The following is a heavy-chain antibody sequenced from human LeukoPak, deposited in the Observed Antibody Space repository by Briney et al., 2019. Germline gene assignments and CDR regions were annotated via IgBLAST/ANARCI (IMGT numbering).Heavy chain of an antibody. CDR2: IYYSGST. CDR1: GGSISSSSYY. V-gene: IGHV4-39*07. J-gene: IGHJ6*03. CDR3: ARGRNSLIQLWRIHYYYYMDV. Sequence: PSETLSLTCTVSGGSISSSSYYWGWLRQPRGKGLEWIVGIYYSGSTYYHPSLKSRVTMSVDTSKKQFSLKLTSVTAADTAVYYCARGRNSLIQLWRIHYYYYMDVWGKGTTVTVSS. D-gene: IGHD5-18*01.